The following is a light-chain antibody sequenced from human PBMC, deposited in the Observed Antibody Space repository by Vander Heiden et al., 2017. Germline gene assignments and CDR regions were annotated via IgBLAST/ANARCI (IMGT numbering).Light chain of an antibody. CDR3: AAWDDSLNGAWV. Sequence: QSVLTQPPSASGTPGQRFTIPCSGSSPNIGSKTVSWYQHLSGTAPKLLILSNNRRPSGVPDRFSCSKSGTSSSMASSGLQSEEEADYYCAAWDDSLNGAWVFGGGTKLTVL. CDR1: SPNIGSKT. CDR2: SNN. V-gene: IGLV1-44*01. J-gene: IGLJ3*02.